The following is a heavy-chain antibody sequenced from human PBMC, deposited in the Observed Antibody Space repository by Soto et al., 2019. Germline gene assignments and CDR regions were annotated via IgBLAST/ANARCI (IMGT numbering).Heavy chain of an antibody. V-gene: IGHV3-23*01. D-gene: IGHD6-6*01. CDR2: ISGSGGST. Sequence: EVQLLESGGGLVQPGGSLRLSCAASGFTFSSYAMSWVRQAPGKGLEWVSAISGSGGSTYYADSVKGRFTISRDNSKSTLYLQMNSLRAEDTAVYYCAKDRRGSSSYYYYGMDVWGQGTTVTVSS. CDR1: GFTFSSYA. CDR3: AKDRRGSSSYYYYGMDV. J-gene: IGHJ6*02.